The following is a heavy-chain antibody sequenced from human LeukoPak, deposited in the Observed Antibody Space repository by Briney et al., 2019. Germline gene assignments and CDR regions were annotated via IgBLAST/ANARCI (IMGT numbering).Heavy chain of an antibody. CDR3: ARVVDTAMAYFDY. V-gene: IGHV1-69*04. J-gene: IGHJ4*02. CDR2: IIPILGIA. CDR1: GGTFSSYA. D-gene: IGHD5-18*01. Sequence: ASVKVSCKASGGTFSSYAISWVRQAPGQGLEWIGRIIPILGIANYAQKFQGRVTITADKSTSTAYMELSSLRSEDTAVYYCARVVDTAMAYFDYWGQGTLVTVSS.